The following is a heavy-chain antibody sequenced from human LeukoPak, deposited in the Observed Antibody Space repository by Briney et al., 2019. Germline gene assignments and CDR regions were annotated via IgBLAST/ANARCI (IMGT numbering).Heavy chain of an antibody. Sequence: GGSLRLSCAASGFTFSSYAMSWVRQAPGKGLEWVSAISGSGGSTYYADSVKGRFTISRDNCKNTLYLQMNRLRAEDTAEYYCAXGEWLRSGQFDYWGQGTLVTVXS. CDR1: GFTFSSYA. J-gene: IGHJ4*02. V-gene: IGHV3-23*01. CDR2: ISGSGGST. CDR3: AXGEWLRSGQFDY. D-gene: IGHD5-12*01.